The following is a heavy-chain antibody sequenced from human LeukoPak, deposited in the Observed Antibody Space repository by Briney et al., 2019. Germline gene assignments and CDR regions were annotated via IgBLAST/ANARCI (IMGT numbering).Heavy chain of an antibody. CDR3: AKQLGYCSDGSCYFPY. CDR2: ISYDGSNK. CDR1: GFTLSSYA. D-gene: IGHD2-15*01. J-gene: IGHJ4*02. Sequence: GGSLRLSCAASGFTLSSYAMHWVRQAPGKGLEWVAVISYDGSNKYYADSVQGRFTISRDNSKSTLCLQMNSLRAEDTAVYYCAKQLGYCSDGSCYFPYWGQGTLVTVSS. V-gene: IGHV3-30-3*02.